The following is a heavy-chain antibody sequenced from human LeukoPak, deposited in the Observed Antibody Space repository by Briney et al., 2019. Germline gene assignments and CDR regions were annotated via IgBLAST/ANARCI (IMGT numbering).Heavy chain of an antibody. CDR3: ARGVPGSPWAFDI. CDR1: GFTFSSYW. V-gene: IGHV3-7*01. D-gene: IGHD3-10*01. CDR2: IKQDGSET. Sequence: PGGSLRLSCAASGFTFSSYWMSWVRQAPGKGLEWAANIKQDGSETYYVDSVKGRFSISRDNAKNSLYLQMNSLRAEDTAVYYCARGVPGSPWAFDIWGQGRMLTVSS. J-gene: IGHJ3*02.